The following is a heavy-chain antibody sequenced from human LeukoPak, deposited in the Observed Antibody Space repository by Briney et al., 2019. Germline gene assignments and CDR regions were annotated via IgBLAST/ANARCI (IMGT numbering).Heavy chain of an antibody. Sequence: GGSLRLSCAASGFTFSSYAMHWVRQAPGKGLEWVAVISYDGSNKYYADSVKGRFTISRDNSKNTLYLQMNSLRAEDTAVYYCARDPRYYDFWSGQTALYWGQGALVTVSS. CDR3: ARDPRYYDFWSGQTALY. J-gene: IGHJ4*02. D-gene: IGHD3-3*01. CDR1: GFTFSSYA. CDR2: ISYDGSNK. V-gene: IGHV3-30-3*01.